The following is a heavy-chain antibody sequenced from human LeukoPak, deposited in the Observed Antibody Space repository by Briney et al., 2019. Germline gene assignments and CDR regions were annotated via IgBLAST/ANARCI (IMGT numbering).Heavy chain of an antibody. CDR1: GFTFSSYW. V-gene: IGHV3-7*01. D-gene: IGHD3-9*01. CDR3: AKNRYDILTGSYYFDY. CDR2: IRQDGSEK. Sequence: WSLRLSCAASGFTFSSYWMSWVRQAPGKGLEWVANIRQDGSEKYYVDSVKGRFTISRDNAKNSLYLQMNSLRAEDTAVYYCAKNRYDILTGSYYFDYWGQGTLVTVSS. J-gene: IGHJ4*02.